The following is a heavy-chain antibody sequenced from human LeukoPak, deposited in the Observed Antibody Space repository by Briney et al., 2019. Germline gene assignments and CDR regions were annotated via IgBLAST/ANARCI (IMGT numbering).Heavy chain of an antibody. CDR1: GYTFTGYY. Sequence: ASVKVSCKASGYTFTGYYMHWVRQAPGQGLEWMGWINPNSGGTNYAQKFQGRVTMTRDTSISTAYMELSRLRSDDTAVYYCASPQFYGSGSYFRDYWGQGTPVTVSS. CDR3: ASPQFYGSGSYFRDY. CDR2: INPNSGGT. V-gene: IGHV1-2*02. J-gene: IGHJ4*02. D-gene: IGHD3-10*01.